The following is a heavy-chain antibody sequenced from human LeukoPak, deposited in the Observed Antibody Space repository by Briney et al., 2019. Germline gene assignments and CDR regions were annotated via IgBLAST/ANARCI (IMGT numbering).Heavy chain of an antibody. Sequence: ASVKVSCKASGYTFTSYYMHWVRQAPGQGLEWMGIINPSGGSTSYAQKFQGRVTMTRDTSTSTVYMELSSLRSEDTAVYYCARAPPTVVVTAADAFDIWGQGTMVTVSS. D-gene: IGHD2-21*02. CDR1: GYTFTSYY. CDR3: ARAPPTVVVTAADAFDI. J-gene: IGHJ3*02. V-gene: IGHV1-46*01. CDR2: INPSGGST.